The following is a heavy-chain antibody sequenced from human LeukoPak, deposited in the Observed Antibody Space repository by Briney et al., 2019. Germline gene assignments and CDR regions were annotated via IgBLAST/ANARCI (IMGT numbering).Heavy chain of an antibody. J-gene: IGHJ4*02. CDR1: XXSIXSXXX. D-gene: IGHD1-26*01. V-gene: IGHV4-4*02. Sequence: PSETLSLTCGXSXXSIXSXXXXXXXXXXXXXXXEWIGEVSLTGETNYNPSLNGRVTMSLDGSRNQLSLTLTSVTAADTAIYYCSRESGAFCPFGYWGQGTLVIVPP. CDR3: SRESGAFCPFGY. CDR2: VSLTGET.